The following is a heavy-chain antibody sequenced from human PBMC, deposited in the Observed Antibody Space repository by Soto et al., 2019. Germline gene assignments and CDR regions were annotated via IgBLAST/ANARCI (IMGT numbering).Heavy chain of an antibody. J-gene: IGHJ5*02. CDR2: IYYSGST. V-gene: IGHV4-31*03. Sequence: TLSLTSTVSGGYISNGGYYWSWIRQHPGKGLEWIGYIYYSGSTYYNPSLKSRVTISVDTSKNQFSLKLSSVTAADTAVYYCARVFSDSSSFFDPWGQGTLVTVSS. CDR3: ARVFSDSSSFFDP. CDR1: GGYISNGGYY. D-gene: IGHD6-13*01.